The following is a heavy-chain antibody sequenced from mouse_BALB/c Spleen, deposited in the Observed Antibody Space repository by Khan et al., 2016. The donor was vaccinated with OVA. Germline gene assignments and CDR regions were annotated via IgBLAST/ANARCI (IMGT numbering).Heavy chain of an antibody. Sequence: QVQLQQSGAELAKPGASVKMSCKASGYTFTTYWMHWVKQRPGQGLEWIGYINPTSGYTDYNEKFKDRATLSADKSSSTAYMQLSSLTSEDSAVYCCTRVRIDYWGQGTTLTVSS. J-gene: IGHJ2*01. CDR2: INPTSGYT. CDR1: GYTFTTYW. V-gene: IGHV1-7*01. CDR3: TRVRIDY.